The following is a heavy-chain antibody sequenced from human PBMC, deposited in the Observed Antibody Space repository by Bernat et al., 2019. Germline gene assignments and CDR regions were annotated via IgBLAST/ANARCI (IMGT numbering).Heavy chain of an antibody. CDR1: GFTFSRND. J-gene: IGHJ5*02. Sequence: EVQVLESGGGLVQPGGSLRLSCAASGFTFSRNDMSWLRQAPGKGLEWGSDSSGRGDSIYYADSVKGRFTISSDNSKNTLYLHMNSLRAEDTALYYCAGSWAWGQGTLVTVSS. V-gene: IGHV3-23*01. CDR3: AGSWA. CDR2: SSGRGDSI.